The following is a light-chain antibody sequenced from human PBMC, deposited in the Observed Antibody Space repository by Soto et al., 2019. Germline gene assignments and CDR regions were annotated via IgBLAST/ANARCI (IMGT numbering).Light chain of an antibody. CDR3: HQYGTSTWT. V-gene: IGKV3-20*01. CDR2: GAS. Sequence: EIVLTQSPGTLSLSPGERATLSCRASQSVTYSFLAWYQQKPGQAPRLLIYGASSRATGIPDRFSGSGSGTDFTLTISRLEPEDFAVYYCHQYGTSTWTFGQWTKVEIK. CDR1: QSVTYSF. J-gene: IGKJ1*01.